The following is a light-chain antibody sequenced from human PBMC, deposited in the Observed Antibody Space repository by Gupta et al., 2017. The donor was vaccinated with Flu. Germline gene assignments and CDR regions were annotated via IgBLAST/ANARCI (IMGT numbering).Light chain of an antibody. CDR3: RQSHYMPRA. CDR1: LDISKH. J-gene: IGKJ1*01. CDR2: GAT. V-gene: IGKV1-39*01. Sequence: PSSMHASIGDIVIITCLTSLDISKHLHWYQHEPGGAPKLLIHGATHLQSGVPSRFTGSGSGTAFSLTITTLQPKDSGTYSCRQSHYMPRAFGQGTMVDFK.